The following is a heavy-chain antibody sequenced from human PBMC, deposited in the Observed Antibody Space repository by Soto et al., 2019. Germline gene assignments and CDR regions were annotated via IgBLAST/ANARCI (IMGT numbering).Heavy chain of an antibody. CDR3: ARRVGDGYSYFDY. CDR1: GYTFTNYY. Sequence: ASVKVSCKASGYTFTNYYMYWVRQAPGQGLQWMGMINPSGGSTSYARKFQGRVTMTRDTSTSTVYMELSSLRSEDTAVYYCARRVGDGYSYFDYWGQGTPVTVSS. V-gene: IGHV1-46*01. D-gene: IGHD5-12*01. CDR2: INPSGGST. J-gene: IGHJ4*02.